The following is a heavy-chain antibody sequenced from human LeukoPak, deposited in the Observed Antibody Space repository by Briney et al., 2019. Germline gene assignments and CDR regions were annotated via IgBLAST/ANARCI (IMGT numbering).Heavy chain of an antibody. Sequence: SETLSLTCTVYGGSFSGYYWSWIRQPPGKGLEWIGEINHRGSTNYNPSLKSRVTISVDTSKNQFSLKLSSVTAADTAVYYCARAGTLKMTTVTTVDAFDIWGQGTMVTVSS. D-gene: IGHD4-17*01. CDR3: ARAGTLKMTTVTTVDAFDI. V-gene: IGHV4-34*01. CDR1: GGSFSGYY. J-gene: IGHJ3*02. CDR2: INHRGST.